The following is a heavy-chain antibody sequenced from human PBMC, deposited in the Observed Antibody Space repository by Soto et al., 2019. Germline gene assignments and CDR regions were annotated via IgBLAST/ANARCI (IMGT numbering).Heavy chain of an antibody. CDR3: ARSGSPYYMDV. CDR1: GVSISSGGYY. Sequence: TLSLTCTVSGVSISSGGYYWSWIRQHPGKGLEWIGYIYYSGSTYYNPSLKSRVTISVDTSKNQFSLKLSSVTAADTAVYYCARSGSPYYMDVWGKGTTVTVSS. D-gene: IGHD3-10*01. J-gene: IGHJ6*03. V-gene: IGHV4-31*03. CDR2: IYYSGST.